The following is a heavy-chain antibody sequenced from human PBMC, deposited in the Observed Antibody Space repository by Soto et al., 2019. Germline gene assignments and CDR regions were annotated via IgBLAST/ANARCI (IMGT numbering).Heavy chain of an antibody. J-gene: IGHJ4*02. V-gene: IGHV4-59*01. CDR2: VYNSGST. CDR3: ARYRREAVAGYTLDN. Sequence: SETLSLTCTVSGGSISSNYWTWIRQPPGKGLEWIGYVYNSGSTNYNPSLKSRVTISEDTSKSQFSLKVNSMTAADTAVYYCARYRREAVAGYTLDNWGQGLLVTVYS. CDR1: GGSISSNY. D-gene: IGHD6-13*01.